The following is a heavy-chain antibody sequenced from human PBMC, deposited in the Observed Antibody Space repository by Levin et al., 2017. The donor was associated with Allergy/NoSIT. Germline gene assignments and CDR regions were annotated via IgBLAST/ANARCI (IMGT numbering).Heavy chain of an antibody. V-gene: IGHV3-7*01. Sequence: GGSLRLSCAASGFTFSNYWMTWVRQAPGKGLEWVANIKQDGSEKYYVDSVKGRFTISRDNAKNSLYLQMNSLRAEDTAVYYCARDLEADDFPVDYWGQGTLVTVSS. CDR2: IKQDGSEK. J-gene: IGHJ4*02. CDR3: ARDLEADDFPVDY. CDR1: GFTFSNYW. D-gene: IGHD2/OR15-2a*01.